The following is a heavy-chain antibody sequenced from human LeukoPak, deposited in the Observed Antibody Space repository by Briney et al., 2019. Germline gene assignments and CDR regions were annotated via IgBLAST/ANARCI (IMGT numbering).Heavy chain of an antibody. CDR2: IIVGVDST. J-gene: IGHJ4*02. CDR3: AKLRDFYDSTGYSRFPY. CDR1: GFTFSGYT. Sequence: PGGSLRLSCAASGFTFSGYTMGWVRQGPGEGLECVLAIIVGVDSTYYADSVKGRFTSSRDNSKTSLNLQMNSLRAEDTAVYYYAKLRDFYDSTGYSRFPYWGQGTLVTVSS. D-gene: IGHD3-22*01. V-gene: IGHV3-23*01.